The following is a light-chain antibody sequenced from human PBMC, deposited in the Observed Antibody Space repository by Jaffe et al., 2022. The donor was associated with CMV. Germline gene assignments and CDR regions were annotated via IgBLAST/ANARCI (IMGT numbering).Light chain of an antibody. J-gene: IGKJ1*01. Sequence: EIVLTQSPGTLSSSPGERATLSCRASQSVTSSSLAWYQQKPGQAPRLLIYGGSFRATGIPDRFSGGASGTEFTLTISRLEPADFAVYFCQYYGLTGTFGQGTRVEIK. CDR1: QSVTSSS. CDR2: GGS. V-gene: IGKV3-20*01. CDR3: QYYGLTGT.